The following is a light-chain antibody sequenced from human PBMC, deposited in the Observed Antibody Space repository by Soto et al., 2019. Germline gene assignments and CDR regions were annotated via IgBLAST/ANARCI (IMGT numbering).Light chain of an antibody. CDR3: QSYDSSLSGYV. CDR2: GNS. J-gene: IGLJ1*01. CDR1: SSNIGADYD. Sequence: QSVLTQPPSVSGAPGQRVTISCTGSSSNIGADYDVHWYQQLPGTAPKLLIYGNSDRPSGVPDRFSGSKSGTSASLAITGFQAEDEADYYCQSYDSSLSGYVFGTGTKLTVL. V-gene: IGLV1-40*01.